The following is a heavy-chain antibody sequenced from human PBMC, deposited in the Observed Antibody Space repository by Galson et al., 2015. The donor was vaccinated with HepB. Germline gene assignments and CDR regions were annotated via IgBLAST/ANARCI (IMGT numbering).Heavy chain of an antibody. CDR2: ISYDGSNK. CDR1: GFTFSSYA. CDR3: ARGRVEMATGDAFDI. D-gene: IGHD5-24*01. V-gene: IGHV3-30-3*01. Sequence: SLRLSCAASGFTFSSYAMHWVRQAPGKGLEWVAVISYDGSNKYYADSVKGRFTISRDNSKNTLYLQMNSLRAEDTAVYYCARGRVEMATGDAFDIWGQGTMVTVSS. J-gene: IGHJ3*02.